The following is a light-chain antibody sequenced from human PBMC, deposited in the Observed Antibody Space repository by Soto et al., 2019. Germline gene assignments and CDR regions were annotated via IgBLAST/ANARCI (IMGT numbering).Light chain of an antibody. V-gene: IGKV3D-20*02. CDR3: KQRANWPRT. Sequence: IVLRQSPGTLALSPGERATLSCRASQSVSSSYLAWYQQKPGQAPRLLIYGASTRASGIPARFSGSGSGTEFTLTIASLQSEDFAVYYCKQRANWPRTFGQGTKVDI. J-gene: IGKJ1*01. CDR1: QSVSSSY. CDR2: GAS.